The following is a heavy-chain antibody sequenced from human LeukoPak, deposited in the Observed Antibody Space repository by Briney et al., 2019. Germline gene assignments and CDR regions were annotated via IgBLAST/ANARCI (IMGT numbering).Heavy chain of an antibody. Sequence: PSETLSLTCAVSGRSFNDYYWNWIRQPPGKGLEWIGEINARGDTNYNPSLKSRVTISVDTSKKQFSLRLTSMIAADTALYYCARGQVPAARGYNWFDPWGQGTLVTVSS. D-gene: IGHD2-2*01. J-gene: IGHJ5*02. CDR2: INARGDT. CDR1: GRSFNDYY. V-gene: IGHV4-34*01. CDR3: ARGQVPAARGYNWFDP.